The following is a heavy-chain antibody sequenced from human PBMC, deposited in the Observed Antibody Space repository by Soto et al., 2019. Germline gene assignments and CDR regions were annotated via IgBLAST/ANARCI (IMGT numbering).Heavy chain of an antibody. CDR3: ARDLMFREGGYGVYYFDY. V-gene: IGHV3-33*01. D-gene: IGHD3-10*02. Sequence: PGGSLRLSCAASGFTFSSYGMHWVRQAPGKGLERVAVIWYDGSNKYYADSVKGRFTISRDNSKNTLYLQMNSLRAEDTAVYYCARDLMFREGGYGVYYFDYWGQGTLVTVSS. CDR2: IWYDGSNK. J-gene: IGHJ4*02. CDR1: GFTFSSYG.